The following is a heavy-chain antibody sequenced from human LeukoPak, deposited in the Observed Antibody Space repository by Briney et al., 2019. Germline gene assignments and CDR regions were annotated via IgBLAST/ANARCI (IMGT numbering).Heavy chain of an antibody. Sequence: GGSLRLSCAASGFTFSDYYMRWIRQAPGKGLEWVSYISSGGSTIYYADSVKGRFTISRDNAKNSLYLQMNSLRAEDTAVYYCASSSGWYSYFDYWGQGTLVTVSS. D-gene: IGHD6-19*01. V-gene: IGHV3-11*01. CDR3: ASSSGWYSYFDY. CDR2: ISSGGSTI. J-gene: IGHJ4*02. CDR1: GFTFSDYY.